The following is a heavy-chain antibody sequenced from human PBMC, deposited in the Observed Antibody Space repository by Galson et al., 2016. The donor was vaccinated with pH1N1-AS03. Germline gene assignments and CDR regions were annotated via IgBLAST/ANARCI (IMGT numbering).Heavy chain of an antibody. CDR3: AKVTRERSIDMDFEH. CDR1: GFAVSNNY. V-gene: IGHV3-53*01. J-gene: IGHJ4*02. D-gene: IGHD3-9*01. CDR2: IYSGGDI. Sequence: SLRLSCAASGFAVSNNYMSWVRQAPGKGLEWVSFIYSGGDIYYADSVKGRFTISRDTYTLYLQMNSLRVGDTALYYCAKVTRERSIDMDFEHRGQGTPVTVSP.